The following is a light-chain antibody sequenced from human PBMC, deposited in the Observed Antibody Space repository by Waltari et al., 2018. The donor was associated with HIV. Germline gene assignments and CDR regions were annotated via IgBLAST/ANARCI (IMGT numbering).Light chain of an antibody. V-gene: IGLV2-8*01. J-gene: IGLJ2*01. Sequence: QYALTQPPSASGSPGQSVTISCTGASSDIGSYNYFSWYQQHPDKAPKLIIYEVNKRPSGVPARFSGAKSGNVASLSVSGLQADDEADYFCSSFAGGDDGVVFGGGTKLTVL. CDR3: SSFAGGDDGVV. CDR2: EVN. CDR1: SSDIGSYNY.